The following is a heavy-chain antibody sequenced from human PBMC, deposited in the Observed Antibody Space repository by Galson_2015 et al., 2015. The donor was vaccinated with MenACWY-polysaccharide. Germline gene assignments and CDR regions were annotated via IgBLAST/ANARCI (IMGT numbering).Heavy chain of an antibody. J-gene: IGHJ2*01. CDR1: GFIFSNYW. V-gene: IGHV3-7*01. Sequence: SLRLSCAASGFIFSNYWMPWVRQAPGKGLEWVASVKQGGSAKYHVDSVKGRFTISRDNAKDSLYLQMNSLRADDTAVYFCARGQDGAVSRYLDLWGPGPLVTVSS. CDR2: VKQGGSAK. CDR3: ARGQDGAVSRYLDL. D-gene: IGHD5/OR15-5a*01.